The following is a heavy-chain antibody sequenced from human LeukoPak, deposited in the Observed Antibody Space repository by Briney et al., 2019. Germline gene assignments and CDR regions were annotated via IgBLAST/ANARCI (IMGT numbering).Heavy chain of an antibody. Sequence: SVKVSCKASGGTFSSYAISWVRQAPGQGLEWMGGIIPIFGTANYAQKFQGRVTITTDESTSAAYMELSSLRSEDTAVYYCARALYSNSWFYYYYYMDVWGKGTTVTVSS. V-gene: IGHV1-69*05. D-gene: IGHD4-11*01. J-gene: IGHJ6*03. CDR2: IIPIFGTA. CDR3: ARALYSNSWFYYYYYMDV. CDR1: GGTFSSYA.